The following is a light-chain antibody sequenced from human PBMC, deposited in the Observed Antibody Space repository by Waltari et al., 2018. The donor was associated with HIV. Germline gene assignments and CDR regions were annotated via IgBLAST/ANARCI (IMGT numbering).Light chain of an antibody. V-gene: IGLV2-11*01. CDR3: CSYADDYTWV. CDR2: DVN. CDR1: SSDVGDYNY. J-gene: IGLJ3*02. Sequence: QSALTQPRSVSGSPGQSVTISCTGTSSDVGDYNYVSWYQQHPGKAPKLMIFDVNKRPSGVPDHFSGSKSGNTASLTISGLQAEDEADYYCCSYADDYTWVFGGGTKLTVL.